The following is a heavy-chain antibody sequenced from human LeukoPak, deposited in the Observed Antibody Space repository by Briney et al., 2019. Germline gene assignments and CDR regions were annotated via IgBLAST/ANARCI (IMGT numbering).Heavy chain of an antibody. J-gene: IGHJ4*02. D-gene: IGHD4-17*01. CDR1: GGSIRSYY. CDR2: IYYSGST. V-gene: IGHV4-59*01. CDR3: ARTGSTVTMLYPFDH. Sequence: SGTLSLTCTVSGGSIRSYYWSWIRQPPGKGLEWIGYIYYSGSTNYNPSLKSRVSISVDTSKNQFSMKLSSVTAADTAVYYCARTGSTVTMLYPFDHWGQGTLVTVSS.